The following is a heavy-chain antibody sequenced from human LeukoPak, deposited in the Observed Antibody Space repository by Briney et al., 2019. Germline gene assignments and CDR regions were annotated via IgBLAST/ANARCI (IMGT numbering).Heavy chain of an antibody. CDR2: INPSGGST. J-gene: IGHJ4*02. D-gene: IGHD3-22*01. Sequence: ASVKVSCKASGYTFTSYYMHWVRQAPGQGLEWMGIINPSGGSTSYAQKFQGRVTMTRDTSTSTVYMELSSLRSEDTAVYYCAKDRPSEGSGYYYAWMAYFDYWGQGTLVTVSS. CDR1: GYTFTSYY. V-gene: IGHV1-46*01. CDR3: AKDRPSEGSGYYYAWMAYFDY.